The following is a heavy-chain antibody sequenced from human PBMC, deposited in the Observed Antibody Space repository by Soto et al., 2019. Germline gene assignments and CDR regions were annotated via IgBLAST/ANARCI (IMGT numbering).Heavy chain of an antibody. J-gene: IGHJ4*02. CDR2: IIPMFAAS. D-gene: IGHD2-15*01. V-gene: IGHV1-69*01. CDR1: GGSFSDFA. Sequence: QVQLAQSGAEVRKPGSSVKVSCGASGGSFSDFAFSWVRQAPGQGREWMGGIIPMFAASKYAQRFQDRDTITADESTNTVYLALSSLTSDDTATYYCARGGIVAVPAALSSYHDYTNYRFDSWGQGTLVTVSS. CDR3: ARGGIVAVPAALSSYHDYTNYRFDS.